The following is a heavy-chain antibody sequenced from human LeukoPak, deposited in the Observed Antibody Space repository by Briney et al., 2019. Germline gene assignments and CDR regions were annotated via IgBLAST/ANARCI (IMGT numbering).Heavy chain of an antibody. J-gene: IGHJ4*02. D-gene: IGHD2-15*01. CDR1: GYSFTSYW. V-gene: IGHV5-51*01. CDR3: ARSPVVAARGYYFDY. Sequence: GESLKISCRGSGYSFTSYWIGWVRQMPGKGLEWMGIIYPGDSDTRYSPSFQGQVTISADKSISTAYLQWSSLKASDTAMYYCARSPVVAARGYYFDYWGQGTLVTVSS. CDR2: IYPGDSDT.